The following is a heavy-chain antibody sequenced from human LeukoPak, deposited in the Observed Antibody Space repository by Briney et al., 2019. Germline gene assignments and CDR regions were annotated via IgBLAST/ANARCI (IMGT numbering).Heavy chain of an antibody. D-gene: IGHD5-18*01. J-gene: IGHJ4*02. CDR2: ITRSSGNM. Sequence: GGSLRLSCAASGFTFSTYNMNWVRQAPGKGLEWVSSITRSSGNMYYADSVKGRFTISRDNAKNSLYLQMNSLRAEDTAVYYCARRGYAYGYDYWGQGTLVTVSS. V-gene: IGHV3-21*01. CDR3: ARRGYAYGYDY. CDR1: GFTFSTYN.